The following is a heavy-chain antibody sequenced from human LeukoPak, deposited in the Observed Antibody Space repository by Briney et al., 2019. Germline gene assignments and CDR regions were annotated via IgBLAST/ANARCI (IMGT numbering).Heavy chain of an antibody. Sequence: PSETLSLTCAVYGGSFSGYYWSWIRQPPGKGLEWIGYIYYSGSTNYNPSLKSRVTISVDTSKNQFSLKMSSVTAADTAVYYCARDRGYSGSGLGYWGQGTLVTVSS. V-gene: IGHV4-59*01. CDR1: GGSFSGYY. CDR3: ARDRGYSGSGLGY. J-gene: IGHJ4*02. D-gene: IGHD3-10*01. CDR2: IYYSGST.